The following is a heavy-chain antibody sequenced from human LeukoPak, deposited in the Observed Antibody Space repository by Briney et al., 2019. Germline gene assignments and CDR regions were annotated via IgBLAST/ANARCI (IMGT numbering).Heavy chain of an antibody. D-gene: IGHD6-6*01. CDR2: ISGSGGDT. CDR3: AKGSIAAGKYYFDY. V-gene: IGHV3-23*01. Sequence: GGSLRLSCAASGFTFRSYAMTWVRQAPGKGLEWVSAISGSGGDTDYADSVRDRFTISRDNSKNTVYLQMNSLRVEDTALYYCAKGSIAAGKYYFDYWGQGTLVTVSS. CDR1: GFTFRSYA. J-gene: IGHJ4*02.